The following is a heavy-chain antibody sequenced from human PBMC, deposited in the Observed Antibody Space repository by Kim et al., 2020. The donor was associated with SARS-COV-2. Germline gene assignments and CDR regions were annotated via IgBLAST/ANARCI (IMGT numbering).Heavy chain of an antibody. Sequence: ASVKVSCKASGYTFTGYYMHWVRQAPGQGLEWMGRINPNSGGTNYAQKFQGRVTMTRDTSISTAYMELSRLRSDDTAVYYCAREYLREFSDPQKKHYYYHEGMDVWGQGTTVTVSS. J-gene: IGHJ6*02. D-gene: IGHD3-10*01. CDR3: AREYLREFSDPQKKHYYYHEGMDV. CDR1: GYTFTGYY. CDR2: INPNSGGT. V-gene: IGHV1-2*06.